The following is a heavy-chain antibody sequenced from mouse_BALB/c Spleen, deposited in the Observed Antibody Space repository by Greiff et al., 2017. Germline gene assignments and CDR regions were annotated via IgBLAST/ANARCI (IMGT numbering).Heavy chain of an antibody. V-gene: IGHV1-69*02. J-gene: IGHJ2*01. CDR2: IYPSDSYT. CDR1: GYTFTSYW. Sequence: QVQLQQSGAELARPGASVKLSCKASGYTFTSYWINWVKQRPGQGLEWIGNIYPSDSYTNYNQKFKDKATLTVDKSSSTAYMQLSSPTSEDSAVYYCTRNYRYDYFDYWGQGTTLTVSS. D-gene: IGHD2-14*01. CDR3: TRNYRYDYFDY.